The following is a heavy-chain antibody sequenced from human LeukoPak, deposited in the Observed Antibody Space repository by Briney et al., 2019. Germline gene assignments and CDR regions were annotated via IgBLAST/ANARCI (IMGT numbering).Heavy chain of an antibody. CDR2: IYYSGST. V-gene: IGHV4-59*01. D-gene: IGHD3-10*01. Sequence: SESLSLTCTLAGGSISSYFWRWIRQPAGKGLEWIGYIYYSGSTNYNPSLKSRVTISVDTSKNQFSLKLSSVTAADTAVYYCARYRGYYGMDVWGQGTTVTVSS. CDR1: GGSISSYF. CDR3: ARYRGYYGMDV. J-gene: IGHJ6*02.